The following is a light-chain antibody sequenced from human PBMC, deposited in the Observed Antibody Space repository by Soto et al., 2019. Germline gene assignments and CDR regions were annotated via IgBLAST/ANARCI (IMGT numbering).Light chain of an antibody. Sequence: EIVLTQSPGTLSLSPGERATLSCRASQSVSSNYLGWYQQKPGQAPRLLIYGASSRSTGIPDRFSGSGSGKDFTLTISRLEPEDFAVYYCQQYGSSPPMYTFGQGTKLEIK. CDR1: QSVSSNY. V-gene: IGKV3-20*01. J-gene: IGKJ2*01. CDR3: QQYGSSPPMYT. CDR2: GAS.